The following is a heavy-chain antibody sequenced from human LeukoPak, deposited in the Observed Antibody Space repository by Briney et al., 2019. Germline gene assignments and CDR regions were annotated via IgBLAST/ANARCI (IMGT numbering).Heavy chain of an antibody. D-gene: IGHD2-21*01. CDR2: TRHKANSYST. J-gene: IGHJ6*03. CDR1: GFIFSDHY. V-gene: IGHV3-72*01. Sequence: GGSLRLSCAASGFIFSDHYMDWVRQAPGKGLEWVGRTRHKANSYSTEYAASVKGRFTISTDDSKNSLYLNIHSLETKDTPLSYCAREDRVLCYSDVWGKGTTVTVSS. CDR3: AREDRVLCYSDV.